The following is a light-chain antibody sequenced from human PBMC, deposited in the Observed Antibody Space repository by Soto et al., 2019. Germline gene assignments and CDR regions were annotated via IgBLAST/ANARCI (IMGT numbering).Light chain of an antibody. J-gene: IGLJ2*01. V-gene: IGLV3-1*01. Sequence: SYELTQPPSVSVSPGQTATITCCGDKLGERYVCWYQQKPGQSPVLVLYHDTKRPSGIPERFSGPNSGNTAALTISGTQAMDEAVYYCQAWDRTAPVVFGGGTKLTVL. CDR2: HDT. CDR1: KLGERY. CDR3: QAWDRTAPVV.